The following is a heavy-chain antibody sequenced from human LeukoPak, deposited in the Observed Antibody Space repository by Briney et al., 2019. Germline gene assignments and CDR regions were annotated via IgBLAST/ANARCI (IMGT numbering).Heavy chain of an antibody. D-gene: IGHD6-19*01. CDR1: GGSFSGYY. J-gene: IGHJ4*02. CDR2: INHSGST. Sequence: SETLSLTCAVYGGSFSGYYWSWIRQPPGMGLEWIGEINHSGSTNYNPSLKSRVTISVDTSKNQFSLKLSSVTAADTAVYYCARDSSGWYRDYWGQGTLVTVSS. V-gene: IGHV4-34*01. CDR3: ARDSSGWYRDY.